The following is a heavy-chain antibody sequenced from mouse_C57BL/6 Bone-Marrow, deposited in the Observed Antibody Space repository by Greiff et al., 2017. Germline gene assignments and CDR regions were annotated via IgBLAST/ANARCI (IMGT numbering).Heavy chain of an antibody. D-gene: IGHD3-2*02. J-gene: IGHJ2*01. Sequence: EVKLEESGGGLVKPGGSLKLSYAASGFTFSSYAMSWVRQTPEKRLEWVATISDGGSYTYYPDNVKGRFTISRDNAKNNLYLQMSHLKSEDTAMYYCARDRGQLRLNYFDYWGQGTTLTVSS. CDR3: ARDRGQLRLNYFDY. V-gene: IGHV5-4*01. CDR2: ISDGGSYT. CDR1: GFTFSSYA.